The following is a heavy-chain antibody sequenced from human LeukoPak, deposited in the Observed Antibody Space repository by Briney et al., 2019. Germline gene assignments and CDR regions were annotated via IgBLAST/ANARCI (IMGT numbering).Heavy chain of an antibody. CDR1: GGSISSYY. Sequence: SETLSLTCTVSGGSISSYYWSWIRQPPGKGLEWIGYIYYSGSTNYNPSLKSRVTISVDTSKNQFSLKLGSVTVADTAVYYCAREDGRAFDIWGQGTMVTVSS. CDR2: IYYSGST. V-gene: IGHV4-59*01. CDR3: AREDGRAFDI. J-gene: IGHJ3*02. D-gene: IGHD5-24*01.